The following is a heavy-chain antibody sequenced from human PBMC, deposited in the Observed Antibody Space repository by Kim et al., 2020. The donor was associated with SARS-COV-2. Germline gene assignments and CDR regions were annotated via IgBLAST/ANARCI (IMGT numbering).Heavy chain of an antibody. CDR1: GFTFSSYW. Sequence: GGSLRLSCAASGFTFSSYWMSWVRQAPGKGLEWVANIKQDGSEKYYVDSVKGRFTISRDNAKNSLYLQMNSLRAEDTAVYYCARYSRGVVATINAFDPWGQGTLVTVSS. D-gene: IGHD5-12*01. CDR2: IKQDGSEK. J-gene: IGHJ5*02. V-gene: IGHV3-7*01. CDR3: ARYSRGVVATINAFDP.